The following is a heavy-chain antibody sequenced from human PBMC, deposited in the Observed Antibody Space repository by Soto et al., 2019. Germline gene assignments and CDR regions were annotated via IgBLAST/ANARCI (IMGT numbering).Heavy chain of an antibody. V-gene: IGHV5-51*01. CDR2: IYPGDSDT. CDR3: ARSTIFGVVKGGVNYYYYGMDV. J-gene: IGHJ6*02. CDR1: GYSFTSYW. Sequence: PGESLKISCKGSGYSFTSYWIGWVRQMPGKGLEWMGIIYPGDSDTRYSPSFQGQVTISADKSISTAYLQWSSLKASDTAMYYCARSTIFGVVKGGVNYYYYGMDVWGQGTTVTVSS. D-gene: IGHD3-3*01.